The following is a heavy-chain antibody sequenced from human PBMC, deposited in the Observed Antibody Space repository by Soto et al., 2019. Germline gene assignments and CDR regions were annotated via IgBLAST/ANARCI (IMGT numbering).Heavy chain of an antibody. CDR3: AKAFESMTTVTMDAFDI. V-gene: IGHV3-23*01. J-gene: IGHJ3*02. D-gene: IGHD4-17*01. Sequence: GGSLRLSCAASGFTFSSYAMSWVRQAPGKGLEWVSAISGSGGSTYYADSVKGRFTISRDNSKNTLYLQMNSLRAEDTAVYYCAKAFESMTTVTMDAFDIWGQGTMVTVSS. CDR1: GFTFSSYA. CDR2: ISGSGGST.